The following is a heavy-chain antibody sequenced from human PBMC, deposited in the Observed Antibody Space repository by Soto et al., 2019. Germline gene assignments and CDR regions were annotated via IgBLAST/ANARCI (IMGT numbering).Heavy chain of an antibody. CDR2: IRSKAYGGTT. Sequence: PGGSLRLSCTASGFTFGDYAMSWFRQAPGKGLEWVGFIRSKAYGGTTEYAASVKGRFTISRDDYKSIAYLQRNSLKTEDPAVYYCTKDYFAPAGFQSGPEYYFAYWGQGTLVTVSS. J-gene: IGHJ4*02. V-gene: IGHV3-49*03. CDR3: TKDYFAPAGFQSGPEYYFAY. D-gene: IGHD3-3*01. CDR1: GFTFGDYA.